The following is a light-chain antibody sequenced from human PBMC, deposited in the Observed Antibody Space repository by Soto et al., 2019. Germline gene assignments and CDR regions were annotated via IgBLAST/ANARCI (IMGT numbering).Light chain of an antibody. Sequence: IQMTQSPSSLSASVGDRVTITCRASRYIRTALSWYQHRPGQAPKVLICVASSLQSGVPSRFSGSGYGTDFTLTISSLQPEDFATYYCLQDSNYPWTFGQGTPVDI. CDR1: RYIRTA. V-gene: IGKV1-6*01. CDR2: VAS. CDR3: LQDSNYPWT. J-gene: IGKJ1*01.